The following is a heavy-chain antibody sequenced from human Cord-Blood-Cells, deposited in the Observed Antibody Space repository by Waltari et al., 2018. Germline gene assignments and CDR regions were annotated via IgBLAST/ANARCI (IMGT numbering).Heavy chain of an antibody. Sequence: QVQLQESGPGLVKPSVTLSLTCAVSGYSISSGYYWGWIRQPPGKGLEWIGSIYHSGSTYYNPSLKSRVTISVDTSKNQFSLKLSSVTAADTAVYYCAGYGMDVWGQGTTVTVSS. J-gene: IGHJ6*02. CDR1: GYSISSGYY. V-gene: IGHV4-38-2*01. CDR3: AGYGMDV. CDR2: IYHSGST.